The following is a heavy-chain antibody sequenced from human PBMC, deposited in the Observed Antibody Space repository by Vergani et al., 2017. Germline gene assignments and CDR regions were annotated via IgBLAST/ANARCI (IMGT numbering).Heavy chain of an antibody. Sequence: EVQLVESGGGLVQPGRSLRLSCAASGFTFDDYAMHWVRQAPGKGLEWVSGISWNSGSTGYADSVKGRFTISRDNAKNSLYLQMNSLRAEDTALYYCARDRGYCSSTSCYGLGWFDPWGQGTLVTVSS. V-gene: IGHV3-9*01. CDR3: ARDRGYCSSTSCYGLGWFDP. CDR2: ISWNSGST. J-gene: IGHJ5*02. D-gene: IGHD2-2*01. CDR1: GFTFDDYA.